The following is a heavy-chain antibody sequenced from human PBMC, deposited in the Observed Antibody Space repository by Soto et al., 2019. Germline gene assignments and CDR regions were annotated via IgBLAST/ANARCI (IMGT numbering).Heavy chain of an antibody. V-gene: IGHV3-11*01. CDR2: ISSSGETM. J-gene: IGHJ4*02. CDR3: ARGSNPSDY. CDR1: GFTFSDYY. Sequence: QVQLVESGGGLVKPGGSLRLSCSASGFTFSDYYMSWIRQAPGKGLEWVSHISSSGETMYYADSVQGRLTISRDNAKNSLYLQMISLRVEDTAVYYCARGSNPSDYWGQGTLVTVSS.